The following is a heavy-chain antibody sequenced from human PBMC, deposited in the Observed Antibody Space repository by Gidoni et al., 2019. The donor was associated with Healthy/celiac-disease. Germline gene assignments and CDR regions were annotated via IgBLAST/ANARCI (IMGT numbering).Heavy chain of an antibody. J-gene: IGHJ6*02. V-gene: IGHV4-34*01. Sequence: QVQLQQWGAGLLKPSETLSLTCAVYGGSFSGYYWSWIRQPPGQGLEWIGEINHSGSTNYNPSLKSRVTISVDTSKNQFSLKLSSVTAADTAVYYCARGNRRAAAAPTYYYYGMDVWGQGTTVTVSS. CDR1: GGSFSGYY. CDR3: ARGNRRAAAAPTYYYYGMDV. D-gene: IGHD6-13*01. CDR2: INHSGST.